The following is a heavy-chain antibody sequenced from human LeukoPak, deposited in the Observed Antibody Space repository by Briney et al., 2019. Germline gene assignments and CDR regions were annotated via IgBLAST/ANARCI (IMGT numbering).Heavy chain of an antibody. J-gene: IGHJ6*03. CDR1: GFTFSSYS. Sequence: GGSLRLSCAASGFTFSSYSMNWVRQAPGKGLEWVSSISSSSSYIYYADSVKGRFTISRENAKNSLYLQMNSLRAEDTAVYYCARVENSSPYYYYYYMDVWGKGTTVTVSS. V-gene: IGHV3-21*01. CDR3: ARVENSSPYYYYYYMDV. D-gene: IGHD6-6*01. CDR2: ISSSSSYI.